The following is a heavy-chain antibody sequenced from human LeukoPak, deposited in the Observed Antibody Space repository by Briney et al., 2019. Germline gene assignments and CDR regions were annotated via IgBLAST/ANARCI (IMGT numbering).Heavy chain of an antibody. CDR1: GGSFSGYY. CDR3: ARGNRRMVRGVIRTGFDP. Sequence: SETLSLTCAVYGGSFSGYYWSWIRQPPGKGLEWIGEINHSGSTNYNPSLKSRVTMSVDTSKNQFSLKLSSVTAADTAVYYCARGNRRMVRGVIRTGFDPWGQGTLVTVSS. D-gene: IGHD3-10*01. J-gene: IGHJ5*02. V-gene: IGHV4-34*01. CDR2: INHSGST.